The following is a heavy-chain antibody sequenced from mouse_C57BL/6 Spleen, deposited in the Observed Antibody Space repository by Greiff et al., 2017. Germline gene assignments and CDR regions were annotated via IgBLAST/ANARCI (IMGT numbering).Heavy chain of an antibody. CDR1: GFSLTSYG. J-gene: IGHJ1*03. D-gene: IGHD1-2*01. V-gene: IGHV2-5*01. CDR3: AKNEIPHYNGHWYFDV. Sequence: VQLQQSGPGLVQPSPCLSITCTVSGFSLTSYGVPWVRQSPGQGLEWLGVIWSGGSTDYNAAFMSSLSITKDNSKSQVFFKMNSLQADDTARYYCAKNEIPHYNGHWYFDVWGTGTTVTVSS. CDR2: IWSGGST.